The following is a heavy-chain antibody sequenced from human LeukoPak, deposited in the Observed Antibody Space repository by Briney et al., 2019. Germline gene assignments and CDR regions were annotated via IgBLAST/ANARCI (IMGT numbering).Heavy chain of an antibody. CDR3: ALVYGPTRPCNRGRDTYYYHYSGMDV. V-gene: IGHV1-18*01. CDR1: VYSCTISG. D-gene: IGHD6-6*01. J-gene: IGHJ6*02. Sequence: GASVKVSFKSSVYSCTISGISWVWHAPGQGLEWMGWISAYNGNTNYAQKLQGRVTMTTDTSTSTAYMELRSLRSDDTAVYYCALVYGPTRPCNRGRDTYYYHYSGMDVWGQGTTVTVSS. CDR2: ISAYNGNT.